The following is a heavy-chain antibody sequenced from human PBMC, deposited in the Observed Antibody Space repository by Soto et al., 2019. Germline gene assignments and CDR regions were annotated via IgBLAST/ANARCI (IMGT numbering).Heavy chain of an antibody. CDR3: ARGQPYTAAQYDSSGYYRRWFDP. CDR2: INHSGST. Sequence: SETLSLTCAVYGGSFSGYYWSWIRQPPGKGLEWIGEINHSGSTNYNPSLKSRVTISVDTSKNQFSLKLSSVTAADTAVYYCARGQPYTAAQYDSSGYYRRWFDPWGQGTLVTVSS. D-gene: IGHD3-22*01. J-gene: IGHJ5*02. CDR1: GGSFSGYY. V-gene: IGHV4-34*01.